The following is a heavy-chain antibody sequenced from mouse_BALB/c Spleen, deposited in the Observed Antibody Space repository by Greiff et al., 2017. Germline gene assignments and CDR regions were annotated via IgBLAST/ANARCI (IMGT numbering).Heavy chain of an antibody. CDR2: ISSGSSTI. D-gene: IGHD3-3*01. CDR1: GFTFSSFG. CDR3: ARLGDGAY. V-gene: IGHV5-17*02. J-gene: IGHJ3*01. Sequence: EVQGVESGGGLVQPGGSRKLSCAASGFTFSSFGMHWVRQAPEKGLEWVAYISSGSSTIYYADTVKGRFTISRDNPKNTLFLQMTSLRSEDTAMYYCARLGDGAYWGQGTLVTVSA.